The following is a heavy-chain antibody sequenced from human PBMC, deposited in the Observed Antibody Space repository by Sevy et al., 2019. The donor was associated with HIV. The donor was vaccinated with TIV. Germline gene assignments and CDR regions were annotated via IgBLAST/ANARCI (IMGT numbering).Heavy chain of an antibody. Sequence: ASVKVSCKASGYMFIAYFIHWVRQAPGQGLEWMGRINPNSGDTNYAQKFQGRVTMTRDTSINTAYMELCRLGSDDTAVYSCARVLYYDSSAYYFDYWGQGTLVTVSS. J-gene: IGHJ4*02. D-gene: IGHD3-22*01. CDR1: GYMFIAYF. CDR2: INPNSGDT. V-gene: IGHV1-2*06. CDR3: ARVLYYDSSAYYFDY.